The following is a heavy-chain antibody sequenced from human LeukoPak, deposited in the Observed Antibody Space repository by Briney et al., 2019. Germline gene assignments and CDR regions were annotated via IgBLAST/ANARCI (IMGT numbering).Heavy chain of an antibody. CDR3: ARNLYGTGEFDC. V-gene: IGHV1-8*01. J-gene: IGHJ4*02. CDR1: GYTFTSYD. CDR2: MTPNSGNT. D-gene: IGHD7-27*01. Sequence: GASVKVSCKASGYTFTSYDINWVRQATGQGLEWVGWMTPNSGNTGYAQKFQGRVTMTRDTSIGTAYMELSSLRSEDTAVYFCARNLYGTGEFDCWGQGTLVTVSS.